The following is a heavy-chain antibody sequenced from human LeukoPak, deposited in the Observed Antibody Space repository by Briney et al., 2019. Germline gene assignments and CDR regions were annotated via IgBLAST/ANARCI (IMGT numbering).Heavy chain of an antibody. V-gene: IGHV3-64*02. CDR2: ISTTGGTT. CDR1: GFXFSNYD. J-gene: IGHJ6*02. CDR3: ARGNYYGMDV. Sequence: PGGSLRLSCAASGFXFSNYDMHWVRQAPGKGLEYVSVISTTGGTTYYADSVKGRFTISRDNSKNTLYLQMGSLRPEDMAVYYCARGNYYGMDVWGQGTTVTVSS.